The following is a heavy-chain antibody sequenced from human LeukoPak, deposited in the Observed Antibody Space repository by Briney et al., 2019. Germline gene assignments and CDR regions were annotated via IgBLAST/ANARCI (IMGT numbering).Heavy chain of an antibody. CDR1: GFTFSSNA. V-gene: IGHV3-23*01. D-gene: IGHD3-10*01. CDR3: AKGAVAPGSGGDYFDY. CDR2: ITGNTGST. Sequence: GGSLRLSCAASGFTFSSNAMSWVRQAPGKGLEWVSVITGNTGSTYYADSAKGRFTISRDNSKNTLSLQMNSLRAEDTAVYYCAKGAVAPGSGGDYFDYWGQGTLVTVSS. J-gene: IGHJ4*02.